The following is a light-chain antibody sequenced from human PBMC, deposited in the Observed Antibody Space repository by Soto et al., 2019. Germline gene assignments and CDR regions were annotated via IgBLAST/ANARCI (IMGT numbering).Light chain of an antibody. CDR1: SSDVGGYNY. CDR3: SSYTSGSTLV. CDR2: EVS. Sequence: QSVLTQPASVSGSPGQSITISCTGTSSDVGGYNYVSWYQQHPGKAPKLMIYEVSNRPSGVSNCFSGSKSGNTASLTISGLQAEDEADYYCSSYTSGSTLVFGGGT. J-gene: IGLJ2*01. V-gene: IGLV2-14*01.